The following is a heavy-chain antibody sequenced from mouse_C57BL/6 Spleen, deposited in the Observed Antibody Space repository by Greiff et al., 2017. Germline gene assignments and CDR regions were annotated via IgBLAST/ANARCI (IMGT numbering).Heavy chain of an antibody. J-gene: IGHJ2*01. D-gene: IGHD1-1*01. CDR2: ISYDGSN. CDR1: GYSITSGYY. CDR3: ARDGGYGSSSFDY. Sequence: EVKLQESGPGLVKPSQSLSLTCSVTGYSITSGYYWNWIRQFPGNKLEWMGYISYDGSNNYNPSLKNRISITRDTSKNQFFLKLNSVTTEDTATYYCARDGGYGSSSFDYWGQGTTLTVSS. V-gene: IGHV3-6*01.